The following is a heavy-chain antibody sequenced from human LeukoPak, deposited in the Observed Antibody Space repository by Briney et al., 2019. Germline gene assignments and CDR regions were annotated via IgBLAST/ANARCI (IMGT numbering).Heavy chain of an antibody. CDR2: ISGSGGST. V-gene: IGHV3-23*01. CDR1: GFSFSSYA. J-gene: IGHJ4*02. Sequence: GGSLRLSCAASGFSFSSYAMSWVRQAPGKGLEWVSAISGSGGSTYYADSVKGRFTISRDNSKNTLYLQMNSLRAEDTAVYYCAKRYDSWSGYYTGDYWGQGTLVTVSS. D-gene: IGHD3-3*01. CDR3: AKRYDSWSGYYTGDY.